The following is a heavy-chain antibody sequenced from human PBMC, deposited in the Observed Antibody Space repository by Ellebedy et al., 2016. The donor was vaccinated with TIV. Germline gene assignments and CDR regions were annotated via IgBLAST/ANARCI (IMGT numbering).Heavy chain of an antibody. J-gene: IGHJ3*01. V-gene: IGHV3-23*01. CDR3: AKDQVGGDGRWVFDL. CDR2: INSRGSST. Sequence: GESLKISCAASGFTFSSYAMSCVRQAPGKGLEWVSGINSRGSSTSYTDSVKGRFTISRDNSKNTLYLQMNSLRAEETAVYYCAKDQVGGDGRWVFDLWGQGTMVTVSS. CDR1: GFTFSSYA. D-gene: IGHD3-16*01.